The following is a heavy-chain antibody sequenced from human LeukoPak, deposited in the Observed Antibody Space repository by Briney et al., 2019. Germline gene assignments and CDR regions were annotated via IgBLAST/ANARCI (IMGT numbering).Heavy chain of an antibody. CDR1: GFTVSSNY. V-gene: IGHV3-53*01. J-gene: IGHJ6*02. D-gene: IGHD2-8*02. CDR2: IYSGGST. CDR3: ARDRVTESTDLLPWGMDV. Sequence: GGSLRLSCAASGFTVSSNYMSWVRQAPGKGLEWVSVIYSGGSTYYADSVKGRFIISRDNSKKTLYLQMNSLRAEDTAVYYCARDRVTESTDLLPWGMDVWGQGTTVTVSS.